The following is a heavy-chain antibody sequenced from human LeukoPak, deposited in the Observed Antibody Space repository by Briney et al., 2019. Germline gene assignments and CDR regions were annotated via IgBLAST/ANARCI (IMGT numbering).Heavy chain of an antibody. CDR1: GFTFSSYS. D-gene: IGHD3-9*01. CDR2: ISGSGGST. Sequence: SGGSLRLSCAASGFTFSSYSMNWVRQAPGKGLEWVSAISGSGGSTYYADSVKGRFTISGDNSKNTLYLQMNSLRAEDTAVYYCAKHFDWLPEDYWGQGTLVTVSS. CDR3: AKHFDWLPEDY. V-gene: IGHV3-23*01. J-gene: IGHJ4*02.